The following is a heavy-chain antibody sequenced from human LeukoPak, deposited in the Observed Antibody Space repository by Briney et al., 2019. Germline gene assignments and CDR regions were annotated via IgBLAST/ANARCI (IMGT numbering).Heavy chain of an antibody. CDR3: ARVESERIAVLIWFDP. J-gene: IGHJ5*02. CDR2: ISAYNGNT. D-gene: IGHD6-19*01. V-gene: IGHV1-18*01. Sequence: ASVKVSCKASGYTFTSYGISWVRQAPGQGLEWIGWISAYNGNTNYAQKLQGRVTMTTDTSTSTAYMELRSLRSDDTAVYYCARVESERIAVLIWFDPWGQGTLVTVSS. CDR1: GYTFTSYG.